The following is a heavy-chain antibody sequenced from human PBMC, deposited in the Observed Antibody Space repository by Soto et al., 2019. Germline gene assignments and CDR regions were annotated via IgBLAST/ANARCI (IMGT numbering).Heavy chain of an antibody. CDR3: ACSSSWLNWFDP. V-gene: IGHV3-48*02. D-gene: IGHD6-13*01. J-gene: IGHJ5*02. CDR1: GFTFSSYS. CDR2: ISSSSSTI. Sequence: EVQLVESGGGLVQPGGSLRLSCAASGFTFSSYSMNWVRQAPGKGLEWVSYISSSSSTIYYAVSVKGRFTISRDNAKNSLYLQMNSLRDEDTAVYYCACSSSWLNWFDPWGQGTLVTVSS.